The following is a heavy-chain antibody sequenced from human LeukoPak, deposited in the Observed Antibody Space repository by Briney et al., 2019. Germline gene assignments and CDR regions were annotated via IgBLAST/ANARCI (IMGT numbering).Heavy chain of an antibody. V-gene: IGHV3-23*01. CDR2: VSGSGSSA. D-gene: IGHD3-22*01. CDR1: GFTFSTYA. Sequence: GGSLRLSCAASGFTFSTYAMSWVRRAPGKGLEWVSTVSGSGSSAYYADSVKGRFTISRDNAKSSLYLQMSSLRAEDTAVYYCAAFFYDSSGYRSFDFWGQGTMVTVSS. CDR3: AAFFYDSSGYRSFDF. J-gene: IGHJ3*01.